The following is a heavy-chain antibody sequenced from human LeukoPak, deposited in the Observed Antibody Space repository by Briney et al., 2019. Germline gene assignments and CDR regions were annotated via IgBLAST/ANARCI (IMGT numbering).Heavy chain of an antibody. CDR3: ARDYAEGSGPYFDY. Sequence: PSETLSLTCTVSGGSISSYYWSWIRQPAGKGLEWIGRIYTSGSTNYNPSLKSRVTMSVDTSKNQFSLKLSSVTAADTAVYYCARDYAEGSGPYFDYWGQGTLVTVSS. J-gene: IGHJ4*02. CDR1: GGSISSYY. V-gene: IGHV4-4*07. CDR2: IYTSGST. D-gene: IGHD3-16*01.